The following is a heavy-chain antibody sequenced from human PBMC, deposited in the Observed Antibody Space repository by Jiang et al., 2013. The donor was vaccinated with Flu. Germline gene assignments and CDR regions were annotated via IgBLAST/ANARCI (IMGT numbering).Heavy chain of an antibody. J-gene: IGHJ3*01. CDR3: ARLPLGGHPGAFNL. D-gene: IGHD4-23*01. CDR2: IYPGDSDT. CDR1: GYSFVSFW. V-gene: IGHV5-51*01. Sequence: GESLKISCKGSGYSFVSFWIGWVRQMPGKGLEWMGIIYPGDSDTRYSPSFQGQVTISADKSISAAYLQWSSLKASDTAMYFCARLPLGGHPGAFNLWGQGTMVTVSS.